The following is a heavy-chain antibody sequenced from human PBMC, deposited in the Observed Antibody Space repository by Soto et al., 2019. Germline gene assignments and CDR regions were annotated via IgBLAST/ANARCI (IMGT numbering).Heavy chain of an antibody. CDR3: ARFVTIFGVVIRNDAFDI. CDR1: GGSISSSSYY. D-gene: IGHD3-3*01. Sequence: PSETLSLTCTVSGGSISSSSYYWGWIRQPPGKGLEWIGSIYYSGSTYYNPSLKSRVTISVDTSKNQFSLKLSSVTAADTAVYYCARFVTIFGVVIRNDAFDIWGQGTMVTVSS. CDR2: IYYSGST. V-gene: IGHV4-39*01. J-gene: IGHJ3*02.